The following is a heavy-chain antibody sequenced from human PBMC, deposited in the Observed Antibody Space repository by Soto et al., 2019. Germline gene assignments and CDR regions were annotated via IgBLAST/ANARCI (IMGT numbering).Heavy chain of an antibody. CDR2: ISGSGGST. V-gene: IGHV3-23*01. CDR3: AKLLFLSSSAPFDY. CDR1: GFTFSSHA. Sequence: GGSLRLSCAASGFTFSSHAMSWVRQAPGKGLEWVSAISGSGGSTYYADSVKGRFTISRDNSKNTLYLQMNSLRAEDTAVYYCAKLLFLSSSAPFDYWGQGTLVTVSS. D-gene: IGHD6-6*01. J-gene: IGHJ4*02.